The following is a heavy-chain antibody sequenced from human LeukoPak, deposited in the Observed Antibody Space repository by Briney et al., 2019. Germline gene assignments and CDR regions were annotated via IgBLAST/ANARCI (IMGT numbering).Heavy chain of an antibody. J-gene: IGHJ6*02. CDR1: GFTFCSYA. V-gene: IGHV3-23*01. D-gene: IGHD5-12*01. CDR3: AKFGIYFYYGMDV. CDR2: ISGSGGST. Sequence: AGSLSLTCAASGFTFCSYARSWVPQAPGKGLEWVSAISGSGGSTYYADSVKGRFTISRDNSKNTLYLQMNSLRAEDTAVYYCAKFGIYFYYGMDVWGQGTTVTVSS.